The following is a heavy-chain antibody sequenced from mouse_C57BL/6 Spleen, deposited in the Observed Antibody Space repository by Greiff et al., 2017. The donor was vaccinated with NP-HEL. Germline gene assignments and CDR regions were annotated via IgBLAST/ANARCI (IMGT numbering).Heavy chain of an antibody. Sequence: VQLQQSGPELVKPGASVKISCKASGYAFSSSWMNWVKQRPGKGLEWIGRIYPGDGYTNYNGKFKGKATLTADKTSSTAYMQLSSLTSEDSAVYFCAREGYVNFDYWGQGTTLTVSS. CDR2: IYPGDGYT. CDR3: AREGYVNFDY. CDR1: GYAFSSSW. J-gene: IGHJ2*01. V-gene: IGHV1-82*01. D-gene: IGHD2-2*01.